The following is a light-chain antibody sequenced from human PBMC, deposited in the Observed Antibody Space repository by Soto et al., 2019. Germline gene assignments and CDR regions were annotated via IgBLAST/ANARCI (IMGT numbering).Light chain of an antibody. J-gene: IGKJ1*01. Sequence: DIVMTQSPDSLAVSLGERATINCKSSQSVLYSSNNKNYFAWYQQKPGQSPKLLIYWASTQESGVPDRFSGSGSGTDFTLTISRLQAEDVAVYNCQQYYSTPWTFGQGTKVEIK. CDR2: WAS. CDR1: QSVLYSSNNKNY. V-gene: IGKV4-1*01. CDR3: QQYYSTPWT.